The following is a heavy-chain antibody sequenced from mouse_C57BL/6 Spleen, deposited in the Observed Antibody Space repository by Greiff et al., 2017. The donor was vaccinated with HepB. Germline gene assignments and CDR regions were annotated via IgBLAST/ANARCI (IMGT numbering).Heavy chain of an antibody. D-gene: IGHD2-2*01. CDR1: GFTFNTYA. CDR3: VRERLGNDDFDY. CDR2: IRSKSSNYAT. V-gene: IGHV10-3*01. Sequence: EVMLVESGGGLVQPKGSLKLSCAASGFTFNTYAMHWVRQAPGKGLEWVARIRSKSSNYATYYANSVKDRFTISRDDSQSMLYLKMSNLKTEETAMYYCVRERLGNDDFDYWGQGTTLTVSS. J-gene: IGHJ2*01.